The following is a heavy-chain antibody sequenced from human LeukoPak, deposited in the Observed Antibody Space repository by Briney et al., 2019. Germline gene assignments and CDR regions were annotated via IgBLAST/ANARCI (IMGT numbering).Heavy chain of an antibody. V-gene: IGHV3-30*01. D-gene: IGHD1-26*01. CDR1: GLTFSSYA. J-gene: IGHJ4*02. Sequence: PGRSQRLSCAASGLTFSSYAMHWVRQAPGKGLEWVAVISYDGSNKYYADSVKGRFTISRDNPKNTLYPQMNSLRAEDTAVYYCARDRGRSGSYPDYWGQGTLVTVSS. CDR2: ISYDGSNK. CDR3: ARDRGRSGSYPDY.